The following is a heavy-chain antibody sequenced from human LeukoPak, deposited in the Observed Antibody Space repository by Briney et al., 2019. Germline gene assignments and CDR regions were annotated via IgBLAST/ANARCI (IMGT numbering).Heavy chain of an antibody. CDR2: ISSSSSTI. V-gene: IGHV3-48*01. CDR3: ARDPGKMATIIPDGFIH. CDR1: GFTFSSYE. D-gene: IGHD5-24*01. J-gene: IGHJ4*02. Sequence: GGSLRLSCAASGFTFSSYEMNWVRQAPGKGLEWVSYISSSSSTIYYADSVKGRFTISRDNAKNSLYLQMNSLRAEDTAVYYCARDPGKMATIIPDGFIHWGQGTLVTVSS.